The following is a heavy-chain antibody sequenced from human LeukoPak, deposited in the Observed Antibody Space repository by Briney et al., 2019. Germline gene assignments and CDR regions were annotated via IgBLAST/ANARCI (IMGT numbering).Heavy chain of an antibody. CDR3: AREREQLETY. J-gene: IGHJ4*02. CDR1: GFTMSTYL. D-gene: IGHD6-13*01. Sequence: GGSLRLSCAVSGFTMSTYLMSWVRQAPGKGLDWVANIKQDGSEKYYVDSVKGRFTISRDNAKNSLYLQMNSLRAEDTAVYYCAREREQLETYWGQGTLVTVSS. V-gene: IGHV3-7*01. CDR2: IKQDGSEK.